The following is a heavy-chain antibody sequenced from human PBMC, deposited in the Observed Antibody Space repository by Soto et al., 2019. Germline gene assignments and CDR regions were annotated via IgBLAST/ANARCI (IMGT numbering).Heavy chain of an antibody. D-gene: IGHD2-2*01. CDR3: AKDTWRGYCSSTTRTSPVDY. CDR2: IGGSGDIT. V-gene: IGHV3-23*01. CDR1: GFTFSSYA. J-gene: IGHJ4*02. Sequence: PGGSLRLSCAASGFTFSSYAMSWVRQAPGKGLEWVSAIGGSGDITYYADSVKGRFTISRDNSKNTLFLQMNSLRAEDTAVYYCAKDTWRGYCSSTTRTSPVDYWGQGTLVTVSS.